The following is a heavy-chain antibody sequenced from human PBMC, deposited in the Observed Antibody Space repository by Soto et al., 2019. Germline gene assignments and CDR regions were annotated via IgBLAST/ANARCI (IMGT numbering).Heavy chain of an antibody. Sequence: PPETLSLSCAVYGGSFSGYYWSWIRQPPGKGLEWIGEINHSGSTNYNPSLKSRVTISVDTSKNQFSLKLSSVTAADTAVYYCARVRVATIKGLDYWGQGTLVTVSS. CDR2: INHSGST. J-gene: IGHJ4*02. D-gene: IGHD5-12*01. V-gene: IGHV4-34*01. CDR3: ARVRVATIKGLDY. CDR1: GGSFSGYY.